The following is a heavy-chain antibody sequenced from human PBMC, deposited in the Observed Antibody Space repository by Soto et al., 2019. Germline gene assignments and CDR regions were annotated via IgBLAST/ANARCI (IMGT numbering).Heavy chain of an antibody. CDR1: GFTFSNYA. D-gene: IGHD3-10*01. CDR3: AKRAFYGSGIPNYYGMDV. Sequence: EVHLLESGGGLVQPGGSLRLSCAASGFTFSNYAMTWVRQAPGKGLEWVSVISGTGGGTNNADSAKGRFTTSRDNSKHTLYLQMNSLRAEDTAVYYCAKRAFYGSGIPNYYGMDVWCQGTAVTVSS. CDR2: ISGTGGGT. V-gene: IGHV3-23*01. J-gene: IGHJ6*02.